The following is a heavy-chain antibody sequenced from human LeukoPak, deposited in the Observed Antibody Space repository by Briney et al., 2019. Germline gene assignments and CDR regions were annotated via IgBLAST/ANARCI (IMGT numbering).Heavy chain of an antibody. CDR3: ARVSFGDPYYYYMDV. D-gene: IGHD2-21*02. V-gene: IGHV1-2*02. CDR2: IKPSSGGT. Sequence: GASVKVSCKASGYTFIGYYIHWVRQAPGQGLEWMGWIKPSSGGTNYAQKFQGRVTMTRDTSISTAYMELSRLGSDDTAVYYCARVSFGDPYYYYMDVWGKGTTVTVSS. CDR1: GYTFIGYY. J-gene: IGHJ6*03.